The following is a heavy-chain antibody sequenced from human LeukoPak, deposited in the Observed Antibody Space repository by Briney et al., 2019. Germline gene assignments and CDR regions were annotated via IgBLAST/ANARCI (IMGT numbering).Heavy chain of an antibody. Sequence: SETLPLTRTVSGVSLSSFHWSWIRQPPGKGPEWIGYIYYSGSTNYNPSLESPGAISVDTSKSQFSLRLSSVTAADSGVYYCATHLDYFGSGAYEYWGQGTLVTVSS. CDR1: GVSLSSFH. D-gene: IGHD3-10*01. J-gene: IGHJ4*02. V-gene: IGHV4-59*08. CDR3: ATHLDYFGSGAYEY. CDR2: IYYSGST.